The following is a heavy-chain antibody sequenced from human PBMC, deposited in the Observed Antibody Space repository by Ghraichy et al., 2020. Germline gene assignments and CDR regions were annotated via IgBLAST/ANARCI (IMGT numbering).Heavy chain of an antibody. CDR3: ARPSRPWLDTNWFDP. CDR2: VSYDGSNK. V-gene: IGHV3-30*03. D-gene: IGHD5-18*01. J-gene: IGHJ5*02. Sequence: GGSLRLSCAASGFTFSSYVMHWVRQAPGKGLEWVAVVSYDGSNKDYTDSVRGRFTISRDNSKNTLYLQMNSLRAEDTAVYYCARPSRPWLDTNWFDPWGQGTLVTVSS. CDR1: GFTFSSYV.